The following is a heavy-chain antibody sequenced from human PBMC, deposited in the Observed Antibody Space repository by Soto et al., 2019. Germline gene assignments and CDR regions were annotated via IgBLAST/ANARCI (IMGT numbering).Heavy chain of an antibody. CDR1: GGMYNDYY. CDR2: IDHLGNT. V-gene: IGHV4-34*08. CDR3: ANDYGDYRNDAFDI. D-gene: IGHD4-17*01. J-gene: IGHJ3*02. Sequence: QVQLHQWGSGLLKPSETLSLSCAVYGGMYNDYYWSWISQPPGKGLEWIGEIDHLGNTNYSPSFKRRVTISQDKSKNQFSLTLTSVTGADAAVYFCANDYGDYRNDAFDIWSQGTEVTVTS.